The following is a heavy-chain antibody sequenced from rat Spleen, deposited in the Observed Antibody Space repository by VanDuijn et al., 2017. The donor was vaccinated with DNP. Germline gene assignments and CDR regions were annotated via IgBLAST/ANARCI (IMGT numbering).Heavy chain of an antibody. CDR3: ARRRQPYWYFDF. J-gene: IGHJ1*01. D-gene: IGHD1-10*01. CDR2: INTGSGSN. V-gene: IGHV1-43*01. CDR1: GYTFTTYY. Sequence: VQLQQSGAELAKPGSSVKISCEASGYTFTTYYITWIKQTTGQGLDYIGYINTGSGSNNFNEKFKGKAKLTVDQSSSTAFMQPSSLTPDDCEVNYCARRRQPYWYFDFWGPGTMVTVSS.